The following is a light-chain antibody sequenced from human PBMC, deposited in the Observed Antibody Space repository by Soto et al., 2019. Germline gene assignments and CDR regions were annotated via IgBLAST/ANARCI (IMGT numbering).Light chain of an antibody. CDR3: SSYASSSTIL. Sequence: QSALTQPASVSGSPGQSITISCTGTSSDVGGYNYVSWYQHHPGKAPKLMIYEVSNRPSGVSNRFSGSKSGNTASLTISGLRAEDDADYYCSSYASSSTILFGGGTKLTVL. V-gene: IGLV2-14*01. J-gene: IGLJ2*01. CDR1: SSDVGGYNY. CDR2: EVS.